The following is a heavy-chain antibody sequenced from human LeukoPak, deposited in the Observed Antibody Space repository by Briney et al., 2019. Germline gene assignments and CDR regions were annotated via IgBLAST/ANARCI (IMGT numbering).Heavy chain of an antibody. CDR2: IWFDGSIE. CDR3: ARDGWGIAAAGRYYFDY. V-gene: IGHV3-33*01. D-gene: IGHD6-13*01. J-gene: IGHJ4*02. CDR1: GFTFSSYG. Sequence: GGSLRLSCAASGFTFSSYGMHWVRQAPGKGLEWVAVIWFDGSIEYYADSVKGRFTISRDNAKNSLYLQMNSLRAEDTAVYYCARDGWGIAAAGRYYFDYWGQGTLVTVSS.